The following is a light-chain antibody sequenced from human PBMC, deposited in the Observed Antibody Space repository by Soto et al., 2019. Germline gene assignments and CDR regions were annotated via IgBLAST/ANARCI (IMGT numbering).Light chain of an antibody. CDR2: GAS. CDR1: QSVSSSY. J-gene: IGKJ5*01. V-gene: IGKV3-20*01. CDR3: QQYGSSPPIT. Sequence: LSPGERATLSCRASQSVSSSYLAWYQQKPGQAPRLLIYGASSRATGIPDRFSGSGSGTDFTLTISRLEPEDFAVYYCQQYGSSPPITFGQGTRLEIK.